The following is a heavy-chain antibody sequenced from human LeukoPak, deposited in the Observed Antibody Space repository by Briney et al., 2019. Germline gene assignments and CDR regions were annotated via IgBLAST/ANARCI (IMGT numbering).Heavy chain of an antibody. CDR2: IKNKANSYTT. D-gene: IGHD2-21*02. V-gene: IGHV3-72*01. Sequence: GGSLRLSCLASGFTFSDHYIDWVRPGPGKGLEWVGRIKNKANSYTTEYAVTVQGRFTISRDDSKNSLYLQMNSLKTEDTAVYYCSRAGTAPGPQNHYGMDVWGQGTTVTVSS. J-gene: IGHJ6*02. CDR3: SRAGTAPGPQNHYGMDV. CDR1: GFTFSDHY.